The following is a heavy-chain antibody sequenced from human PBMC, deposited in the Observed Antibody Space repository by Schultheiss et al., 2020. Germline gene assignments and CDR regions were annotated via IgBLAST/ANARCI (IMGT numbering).Heavy chain of an antibody. Sequence: GGSLRLSCAASGFTFSSYWMHWVRQAPGKGLEWVSGISWNSGSIGYADSVKGRFTISRDNAKNSLYLQMNSLRAEDTALYYCVNYGSGSWGQGTLVTVSS. CDR3: VNYGSGS. D-gene: IGHD3-10*01. J-gene: IGHJ4*02. CDR2: ISWNSGSI. CDR1: GFTFSSYW. V-gene: IGHV3-9*01.